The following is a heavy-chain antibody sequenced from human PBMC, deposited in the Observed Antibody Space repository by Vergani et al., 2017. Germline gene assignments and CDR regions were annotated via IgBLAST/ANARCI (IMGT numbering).Heavy chain of an antibody. CDR1: GYTFTSYA. D-gene: IGHD3-9*01. V-gene: IGHV7-4-1*02. J-gene: IGHJ5*02. Sequence: QVQLVQSGSELKKPGASVKVSCKASGYTFTSYAMNWVRQAPGQGLEWMGWINTNTWNPTYAQGFTGRFVFSLDTSVSTAYLQISSLKAEDTAVYYCARAGDFDWPLLRYWFDPWGQGTLVTVSS. CDR3: ARAGDFDWPLLRYWFDP. CDR2: INTNTWNP.